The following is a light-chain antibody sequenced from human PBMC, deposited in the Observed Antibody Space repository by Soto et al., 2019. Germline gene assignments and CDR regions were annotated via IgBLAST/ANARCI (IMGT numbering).Light chain of an antibody. J-gene: IGLJ1*01. CDR3: GTWDSSLSADV. V-gene: IGLV1-51*02. CDR1: SSDIGNNY. CDR2: ETD. Sequence: QALVTQPPSVSAAPGQKVTISCSGSSSDIGNNYVSWYQHLPGTAPKLLIYETDKRLSGIPDRFSGSKSGTSATLGITGLQTGDEADYYCGTWDSSLSADVFGTGTKLTVL.